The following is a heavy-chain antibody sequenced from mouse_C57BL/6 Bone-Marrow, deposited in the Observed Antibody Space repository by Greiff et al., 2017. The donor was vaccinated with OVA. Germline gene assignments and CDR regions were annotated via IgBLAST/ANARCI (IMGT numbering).Heavy chain of an antibody. J-gene: IGHJ4*01. CDR3: ARRIALRSVGGDAMDD. Sequence: EVQLQQSVAELVRPGTSVTLSCTASGFDFNNSFMHWVKQRPEQGLEWIGVLNPASGYTKYAPKFQGKATITADTSSNTDYLQLSSLTSEDTAIDYCARRIALRSVGGDAMDDWGQGTSVTVSS. D-gene: IGHD1-1*01. V-gene: IGHV14-3*01. CDR2: LNPASGYT. CDR1: GFDFNNSF.